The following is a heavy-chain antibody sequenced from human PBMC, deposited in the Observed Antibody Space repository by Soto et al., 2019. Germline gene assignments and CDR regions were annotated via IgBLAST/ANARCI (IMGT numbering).Heavy chain of an antibody. CDR2: IIPIFGTA. CDR3: ATRGGGTYYYDSSGYYYEYYFDY. CDR1: GGTFSSYA. V-gene: IGHV1-69*01. Sequence: QVQLVQSGAEVKKPGSSVKVSCKASGGTFSSYAISWVRQAPGQGLEWMGGIIPIFGTANYAQKFQGRVTIPGDESTRIAYRELGSLRSEDTAVYYCATRGGGTYYYDSSGYYYEYYFDYWGQGTLVTVSS. D-gene: IGHD3-22*01. J-gene: IGHJ4*02.